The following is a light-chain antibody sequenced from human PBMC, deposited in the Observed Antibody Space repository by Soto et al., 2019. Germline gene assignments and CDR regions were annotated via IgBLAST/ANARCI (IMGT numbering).Light chain of an antibody. Sequence: DSQMTQSPWPLPASVGERVTITCRASQSISNWLAWYQQKPGKAPKLLIYDASSLESGVPSRFSGSGSGTEFTLTISSLQPDDFATYYCQQYNSYPWTFGQGTKVDIK. CDR2: DAS. J-gene: IGKJ1*01. V-gene: IGKV1-5*01. CDR1: QSISNW. CDR3: QQYNSYPWT.